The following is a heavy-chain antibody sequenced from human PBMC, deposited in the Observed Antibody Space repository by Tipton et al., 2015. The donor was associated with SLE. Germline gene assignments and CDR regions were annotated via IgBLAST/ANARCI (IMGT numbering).Heavy chain of an antibody. CDR2: IKEDGSEK. CDR1: GFRFGSFW. D-gene: IGHD2-21*01. V-gene: IGHV3-7*01. Sequence: SLRLSCAASGFRFGSFWMSWVRQAPGKGLEWVANIKEDGSEKSYVDSVKGRFTISRDNAKNSVSLQMSGLTGEDTAIYYCARARPGGGDCYFDFWGQVVLMAVSS. CDR3: ARARPGGGDCYFDF. J-gene: IGHJ4*02.